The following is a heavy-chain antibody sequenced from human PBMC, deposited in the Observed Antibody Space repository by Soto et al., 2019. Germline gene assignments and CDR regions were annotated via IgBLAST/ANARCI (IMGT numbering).Heavy chain of an antibody. J-gene: IGHJ6*02. CDR1: GFTFSSYG. D-gene: IGHD3-10*01. CDR3: ARDYGLVYGSGRGLVSYYGMDV. V-gene: IGHV3-33*01. Sequence: GGSLRLSCAASGFTFSSYGMHWVRQAPGKGLEWVAVIWYDGSNKYYADSVKGRFTISRDNSKNTLYLQMNSLRAEDTAVYYCARDYGLVYGSGRGLVSYYGMDVWGQGTTVTVSS. CDR2: IWYDGSNK.